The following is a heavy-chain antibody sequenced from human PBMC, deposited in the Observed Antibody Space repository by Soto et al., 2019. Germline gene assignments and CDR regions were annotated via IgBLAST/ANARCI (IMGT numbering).Heavy chain of an antibody. Sequence: PSETLSLTCTVSGGSITSGGHYWGWIRQYPGKGLEWIGYIYYSGSTDYNPSLKGRVTISVDTSKNQLSLKLRSVTAADTAVYYCARVGGVAARTFDYWGQGTLVTVSS. D-gene: IGHD6-6*01. J-gene: IGHJ4*02. V-gene: IGHV4-61*08. CDR2: IYYSGST. CDR3: ARVGGVAARTFDY. CDR1: GGSITSGGHY.